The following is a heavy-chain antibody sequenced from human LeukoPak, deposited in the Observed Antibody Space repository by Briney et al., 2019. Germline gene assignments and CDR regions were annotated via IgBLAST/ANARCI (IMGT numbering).Heavy chain of an antibody. CDR3: ARHYDILTGYYQPVDY. J-gene: IGHJ4*02. Sequence: PSETLSLTCTVSGGSISNYYWSWIRQPAGKGLEWIGRIYTSGSTNYNPSLKSRVTMSVDTSKNQFSLKLSSVTAADTAVYYCARHYDILTGYYQPVDYWGQGTLVTVSS. CDR1: GGSISNYY. CDR2: IYTSGST. V-gene: IGHV4-4*07. D-gene: IGHD3-9*01.